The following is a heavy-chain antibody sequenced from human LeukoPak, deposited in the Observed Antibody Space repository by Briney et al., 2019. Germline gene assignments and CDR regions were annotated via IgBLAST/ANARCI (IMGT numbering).Heavy chain of an antibody. CDR1: GGSISSGGYS. D-gene: IGHD4-17*01. V-gene: IGHV4-30-2*01. CDR2: IYHSRST. CDR3: ARGAYGDYVPDY. J-gene: IGHJ4*02. Sequence: SETLSLTCAVSGGSISSGGYSWSWIRQPPGKGLEWIGYIYHSRSTYYNPSLKSRVTISVDRSKNQFSLKLSSVTAADTAVYYCARGAYGDYVPDYWGQGTLVTVSS.